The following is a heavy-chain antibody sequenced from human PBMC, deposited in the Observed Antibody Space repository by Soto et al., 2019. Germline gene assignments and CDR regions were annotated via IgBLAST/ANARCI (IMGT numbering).Heavy chain of an antibody. Sequence: PSETLSLTCTVSGGSISSYYWSWIRQPPGKGLEWIGYIYYSGSTNYNPSLKSRVTISVDKSKNQFSLKLSSVTAADTAVYYCARDLYFDYFGSYGMDVWGQGTTVTVSS. CDR2: IYYSGST. V-gene: IGHV4-59*12. J-gene: IGHJ6*02. D-gene: IGHD3-9*01. CDR1: GGSISSYY. CDR3: ARDLYFDYFGSYGMDV.